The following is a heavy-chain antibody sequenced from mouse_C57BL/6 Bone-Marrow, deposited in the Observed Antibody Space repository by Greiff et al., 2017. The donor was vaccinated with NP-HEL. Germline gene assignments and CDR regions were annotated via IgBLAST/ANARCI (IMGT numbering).Heavy chain of an antibody. CDR2: ISSGGSYT. CDR3: ARRYAMDY. V-gene: IGHV5-6*01. J-gene: IGHJ4*01. Sequence: DVQLVESGGDLVKPGGSLKLSCAASGFTFSSYGMSWVRQTPDKRLEWVATISSGGSYTYYPDSVKGRFTISRDNAKNTLYLQMSSLKSEDTAMYYCARRYAMDYWGQGTSVTVSS. CDR1: GFTFSSYG.